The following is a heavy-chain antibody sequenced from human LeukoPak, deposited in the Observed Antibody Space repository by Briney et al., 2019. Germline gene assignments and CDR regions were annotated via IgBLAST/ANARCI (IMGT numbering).Heavy chain of an antibody. J-gene: IGHJ5*02. Sequence: GGSLRLSCAASGFTFSSYAMSWVRQAPGKGLEWVSAISGSGGSTYYADSVKGRFTISRDNSKNTLYLQMNSLRAEDTAVYYCAKYGPVLLQGRSWFDPWGQGTLVTVSS. D-gene: IGHD3-10*01. CDR1: GFTFSSYA. V-gene: IGHV3-23*01. CDR2: ISGSGGST. CDR3: AKYGPVLLQGRSWFDP.